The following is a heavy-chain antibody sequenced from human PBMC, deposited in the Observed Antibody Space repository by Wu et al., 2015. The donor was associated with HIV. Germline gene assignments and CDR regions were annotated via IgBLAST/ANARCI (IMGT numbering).Heavy chain of an antibody. Sequence: QVQLVQSGAEVKKPGSSVKVSCKASGGTFSSYAISWVRQAPGQGLEWMGGIIPIFGTANYAQKFQGRVTITTDESTSTAYMELSSLRSEDTAVYYCARHYYGSGSLSYYYGMDVWGQGTTVTGLL. CDR3: ARHYYGSGSLSYYYGMDV. CDR2: IIPIFGTA. V-gene: IGHV1-69*05. D-gene: IGHD3-10*01. CDR1: GGTFSSYA. J-gene: IGHJ6*02.